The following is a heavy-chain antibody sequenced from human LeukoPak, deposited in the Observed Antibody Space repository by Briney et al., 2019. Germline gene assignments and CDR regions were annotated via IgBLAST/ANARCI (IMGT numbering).Heavy chain of an antibody. D-gene: IGHD4-17*01. V-gene: IGHV1-2*02. CDR3: ARGVYGDYLFDY. J-gene: IGHJ4*02. CDR1: GYTFTGYY. CDR2: INPNSGGT. Sequence: ASVKVSCKASGYTFTGYYMHWVRQAPGQGLEWMGWINPNSGGTNYAQKFQGRVTMTRDTSISTAYMELSGLRSDDTAVYYCARGVYGDYLFDYWGQGTLVTVSS.